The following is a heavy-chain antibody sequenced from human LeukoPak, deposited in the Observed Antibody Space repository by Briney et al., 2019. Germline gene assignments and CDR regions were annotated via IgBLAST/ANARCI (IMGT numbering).Heavy chain of an antibody. CDR2: MQFDGSVE. CDR3: AQDIPIEQVPGLGPVC. CDR1: GFSLSNYG. V-gene: IGHV3-30*02. Sequence: PGGSLRLSCVVSGFSLSNYGIHWVRQAPGKGLEWATFMQFDGSVEFYADSVKGRFSMSRDNSKNTAFLQMSGLRTKDTAVYFYAQDIPIEQVPGLGPVCWGRGTLVTVSS. D-gene: IGHD3-22*01. J-gene: IGHJ4*02.